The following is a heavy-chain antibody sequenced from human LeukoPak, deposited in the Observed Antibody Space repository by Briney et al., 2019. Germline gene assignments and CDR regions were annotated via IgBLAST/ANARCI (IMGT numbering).Heavy chain of an antibody. J-gene: IGHJ4*02. CDR3: ARDTFQPGLIDS. CDR2: INDESSDI. CDR1: GFTFSLYA. V-gene: IGHV3-21*05. Sequence: GGSLRLSCAASGFTFSLYAMNWVRQAPGKGLEWVSYINDESSDIHYAGSVRGRFTISRDDARQTLYLQLSSLRIEDTAVYYCARDTFQPGLIDSWGQGTLVTVSS. D-gene: IGHD2-2*01.